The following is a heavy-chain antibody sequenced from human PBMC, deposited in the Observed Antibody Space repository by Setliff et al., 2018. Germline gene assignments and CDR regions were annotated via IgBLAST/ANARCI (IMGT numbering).Heavy chain of an antibody. Sequence: SVKVSCKASGGIFNSFSITWVRQAPGQGLEWMGRIVPLFETTNYVEKFQGRVTITADKSTSTAYMELSRLTSEDTAVYYCALEYSNSSPTVYYYMDVWGKGTTVTVSS. J-gene: IGHJ6*03. V-gene: IGHV1-69*06. CDR2: IVPLFETT. D-gene: IGHD6-6*01. CDR1: GGIFNSFS. CDR3: ALEYSNSSPTVYYYMDV.